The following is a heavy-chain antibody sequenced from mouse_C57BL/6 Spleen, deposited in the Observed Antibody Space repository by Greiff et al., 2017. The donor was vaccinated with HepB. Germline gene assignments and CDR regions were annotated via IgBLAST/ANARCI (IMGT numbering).Heavy chain of an antibody. CDR1: GIDFSRYW. CDR2: INPDSSTI. D-gene: IGHD1-1*01. Sequence: EVQLQESGGGLVQPGGSLKLSCAASGIDFSRYWMSWVRRAPGKGLEWIGEINPDSSTINYAPSLKDKFIISRDNAKNTLYLQMSKVRSEDTALYYCARPNYYGSSFWYFDVWGTGTTVTVSS. V-gene: IGHV4-1*01. CDR3: ARPNYYGSSFWYFDV. J-gene: IGHJ1*03.